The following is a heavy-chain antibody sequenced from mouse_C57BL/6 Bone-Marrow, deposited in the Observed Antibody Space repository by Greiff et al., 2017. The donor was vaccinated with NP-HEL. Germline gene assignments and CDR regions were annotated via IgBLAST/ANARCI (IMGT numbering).Heavy chain of an antibody. V-gene: IGHV14-2*01. CDR2: IDPEDGET. D-gene: IGHD2-4*01. Sequence: EVKLQQSGAELVKPGASVKLSCTASGFNIKDYYMHWVKQRTEQGLEWIGRIDPEDGETKYAPNFQGKATITADTSSNTAYLQLSSLTSEDTAVYYCAQIYYDYAGYFDYWGQGTTLTVSS. CDR1: GFNIKDYY. CDR3: AQIYYDYAGYFDY. J-gene: IGHJ2*01.